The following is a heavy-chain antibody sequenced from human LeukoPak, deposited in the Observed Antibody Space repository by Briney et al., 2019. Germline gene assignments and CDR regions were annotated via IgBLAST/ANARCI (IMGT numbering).Heavy chain of an antibody. CDR1: GWSFSGYD. V-gene: IGHV4-34*01. CDR3: ARGPWKFVWGSYRSLFDY. D-gene: IGHD3-16*02. Sequence: PSETLSLTCAAYGWSFSGYDCSWIRQPPGKGLEWIGEINDSGSTNYNPSLKSRFTISVEKSKNQFYLQLSSLTAADTALYYCARGPWKFVWGSYRSLFDYWGQGTLVTVSS. J-gene: IGHJ4*02. CDR2: INDSGST.